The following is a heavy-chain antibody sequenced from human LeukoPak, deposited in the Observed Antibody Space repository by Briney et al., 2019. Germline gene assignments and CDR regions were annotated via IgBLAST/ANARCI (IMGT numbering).Heavy chain of an antibody. Sequence: GGSLRLSCAASGFTFSSYAMHWVQQAPGKGLEWVSGISWNSGSIDYADSVKGRFTISRDNTKNSLYLQMNSLRTEDTALYYCATGRYFDWPEVFKYWGQGTLVIVSS. D-gene: IGHD3-9*01. CDR3: ATGRYFDWPEVFKY. J-gene: IGHJ4*02. V-gene: IGHV3-9*01. CDR2: ISWNSGSI. CDR1: GFTFSSYA.